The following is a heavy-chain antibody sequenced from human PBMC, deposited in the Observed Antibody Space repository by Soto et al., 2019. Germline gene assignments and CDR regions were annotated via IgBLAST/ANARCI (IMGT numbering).Heavy chain of an antibody. CDR2: IKSKTDGGTT. CDR3: TTGSDYYDSSGYYYGISEFDY. D-gene: IGHD3-22*01. Sequence: EVQLVESGEGLVKPGGSLRLSCAASGFTCSNAWMSGVREAPRKGLEWVGRIKSKTDGGTTDYAAPVKGRFTISRDDSKNTLYLQMNSLKTEDTAVYYCTTGSDYYDSSGYYYGISEFDYWGQGTLVTVSS. J-gene: IGHJ4*02. V-gene: IGHV3-15*01. CDR1: GFTCSNAW.